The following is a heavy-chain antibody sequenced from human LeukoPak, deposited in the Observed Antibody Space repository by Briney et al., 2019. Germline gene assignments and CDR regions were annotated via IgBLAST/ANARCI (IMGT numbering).Heavy chain of an antibody. Sequence: PGGSLRLSCAASGFTFSGSAMHWVRQASGKGLEWVGRIRSKANSYATAYTASVKGRFTISRDDSKNTAYLQMNSLKTEDTAVYYCTPSLYDILTGSEYWGQGTLVTVSS. V-gene: IGHV3-73*01. CDR3: TPSLYDILTGSEY. CDR2: IRSKANSYAT. CDR1: GFTFSGSA. D-gene: IGHD3-9*01. J-gene: IGHJ4*02.